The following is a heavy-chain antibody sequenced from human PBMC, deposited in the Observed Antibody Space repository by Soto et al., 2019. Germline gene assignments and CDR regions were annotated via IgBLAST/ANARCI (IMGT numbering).Heavy chain of an antibody. J-gene: IGHJ6*02. Sequence: QVQLVEAGGGVVQPGRSLRLSCAASGFTFNNYGMHWVRQAPGKGLEWLAVIWNDGSNNYYAKSVKGRFTISRDNSKDTLYPQMSSLRAEDTAVYYCARRQIPPPTRGAANARGGMDVWGQGTTVTVSS. CDR3: ARRQIPPPTRGAANARGGMDV. CDR1: GFTFNNYG. CDR2: IWNDGSNN. V-gene: IGHV3-33*01. D-gene: IGHD6-13*01.